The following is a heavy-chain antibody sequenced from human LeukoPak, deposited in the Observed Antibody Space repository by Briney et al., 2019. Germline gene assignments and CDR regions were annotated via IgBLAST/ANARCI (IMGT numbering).Heavy chain of an antibody. D-gene: IGHD3-22*01. CDR2: IYYSGST. V-gene: IGHV4-30-4*01. J-gene: IGHJ4*02. CDR3: AREQRFRYYDSSGYAG. CDR1: GGSISSGDYY. Sequence: SETLSLTCTVSGGSISSGDYYWSWIRQPPGKGLEWIGYIYYSGSTYYNPSLKGRVTISVDTSKNQFSLKLSSVTAADTAVYYCAREQRFRYYDSSGYAGWGQGTLVTVSS.